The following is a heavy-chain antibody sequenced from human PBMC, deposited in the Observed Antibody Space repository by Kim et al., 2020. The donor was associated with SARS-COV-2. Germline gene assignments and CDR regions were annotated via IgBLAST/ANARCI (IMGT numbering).Heavy chain of an antibody. CDR2: IYYSGST. CDR1: GGSISSSSYY. J-gene: IGHJ6*02. D-gene: IGHD6-19*01. V-gene: IGHV4-39*01. CDR3: ARRLGGWRNYGMDV. Sequence: SETLSLTCTVSGGSISSSSYYWGWIRQPPGNGLEWIGSIYYSGSTYYNPSLKSRVTISVDTSKNQFSLKLSSVTAADTAVYYCARRLGGWRNYGMDVWGQGTTVTVTS.